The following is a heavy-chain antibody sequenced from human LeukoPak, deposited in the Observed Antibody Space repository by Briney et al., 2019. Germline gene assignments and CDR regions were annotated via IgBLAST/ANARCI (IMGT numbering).Heavy chain of an antibody. CDR3: ADYYDSSGYSY. Sequence: ASVKVSCKASGGTFSSYAISWVRQAPGQGPEWMGRIIPILGIANYAQKFQGRVTITADKSTSTAYMELSSLRSEDTAVYYCADYYDSSGYSYWGQGTLVTVSS. CDR2: IIPILGIA. D-gene: IGHD3-22*01. CDR1: GGTFSSYA. J-gene: IGHJ4*02. V-gene: IGHV1-69*04.